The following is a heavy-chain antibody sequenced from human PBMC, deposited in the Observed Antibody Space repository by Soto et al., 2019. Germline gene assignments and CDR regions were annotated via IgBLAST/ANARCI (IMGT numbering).Heavy chain of an antibody. J-gene: IGHJ4*02. CDR2: IFYSGSM. CDR3: ARERDSWRFAL. D-gene: IGHD1-20*01. CDR1: GGAVSSAGYF. V-gene: IGHV4-61*08. Sequence: QVQLQESGPGLVKPSETLSLTCTVSGGAVSSAGYFWSWMRQPPGKGLEWIGYIFYSGSMNSNPSLKSRVAISVDVYKMQFSLKLTSVTAADAAVYCCARERDSWRFALWGQGTLVNVSS.